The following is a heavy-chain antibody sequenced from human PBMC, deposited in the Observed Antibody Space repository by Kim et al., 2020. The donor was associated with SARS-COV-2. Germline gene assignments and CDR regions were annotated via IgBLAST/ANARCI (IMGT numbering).Heavy chain of an antibody. V-gene: IGHV4-59*13. CDR1: GGSISSYY. D-gene: IGHD2-21*02. Sequence: SETLSLTCTVSGGSISSYYWSWIRQPPGKGLEWIGYIYYSGSTNYNPSLKSRVTISVDTSKNQFSLKLSSVTAADTAVYYCAGRAYCGGDCYWMNGYYYYGMDVWGQGTTVTVSS. CDR3: AGRAYCGGDCYWMNGYYYYGMDV. CDR2: IYYSGST. J-gene: IGHJ6*02.